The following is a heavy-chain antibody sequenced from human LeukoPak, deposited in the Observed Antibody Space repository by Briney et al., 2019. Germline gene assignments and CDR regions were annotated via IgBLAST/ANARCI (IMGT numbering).Heavy chain of an antibody. CDR1: GFTLSTYA. CDR2: ISIDGSNK. Sequence: GGSLRLSCAASGFTLSTYAMHWVRQAPGKGLEWVTFISIDGSNKYYADSVKDRFTISRDNSENTLYLRMNSLRVDDTAVYYCATASSSRPRFFDSWGQGTLVTVSS. CDR3: ATASSSRPRFFDS. V-gene: IGHV3-30-3*01. J-gene: IGHJ4*02. D-gene: IGHD3-16*02.